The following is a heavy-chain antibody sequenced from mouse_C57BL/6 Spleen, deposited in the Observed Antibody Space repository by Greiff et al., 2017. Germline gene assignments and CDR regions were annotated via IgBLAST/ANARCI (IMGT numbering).Heavy chain of an antibody. CDR3: ARGVRYDYDGSWFAY. V-gene: IGHV1-55*01. J-gene: IGHJ3*01. D-gene: IGHD2-4*01. CDR2: IYPGGGST. Sequence: VQLQQPGAELVKPGASVKMSCKASGYTFTSYWITWVKQRPGQGLGWIGDIYPGGGSTNYNEKFKSKATLTVDTSSSTAYMQLSSLTSEDSAVYYCARGVRYDYDGSWFAYWGQGTLVTVSA. CDR1: GYTFTSYW.